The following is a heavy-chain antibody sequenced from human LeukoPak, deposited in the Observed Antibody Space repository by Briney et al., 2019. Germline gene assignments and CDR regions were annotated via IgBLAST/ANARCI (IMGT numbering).Heavy chain of an antibody. Sequence: ASVKVSCKASGYTFTSYGISWVRQAPGQGLEWMGGIIPIFGTANYAQKFQGRVTITADESTSTAYMELSSLRSEDTAVYYCARGSVVSPFDPWGQGTLVTVSS. CDR2: IIPIFGTA. CDR1: GYTFTSYG. J-gene: IGHJ5*02. V-gene: IGHV1-69*13. D-gene: IGHD2-2*01. CDR3: ARGSVVSPFDP.